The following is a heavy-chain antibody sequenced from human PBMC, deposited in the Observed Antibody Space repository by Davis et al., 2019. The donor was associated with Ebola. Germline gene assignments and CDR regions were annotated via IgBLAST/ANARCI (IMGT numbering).Heavy chain of an antibody. Sequence: PGGSLRLSCAASGFTFSSYGMHWVRQAPGKGLEWVAVISYDGSNKYYADSVKGRFTISRDNSKNTLYLQMNSLRAEDTAVYYCARDKTFLWSGYYERQLLDYWGQGTLVTVSS. CDR1: GFTFSSYG. J-gene: IGHJ4*02. V-gene: IGHV3-30*03. CDR2: ISYDGSNK. D-gene: IGHD3-3*01. CDR3: ARDKTFLWSGYYERQLLDY.